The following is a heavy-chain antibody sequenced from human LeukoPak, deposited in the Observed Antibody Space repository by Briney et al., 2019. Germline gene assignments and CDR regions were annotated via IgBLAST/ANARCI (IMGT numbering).Heavy chain of an antibody. D-gene: IGHD2-15*01. V-gene: IGHV3-20*01. Sequence: RPGGSLRLSCVASGFTFDDYGMSWVRQAPGKGLEWVSGINWNGGSTGYADSVKGRFTISRDNAKNSLYLQMNSLRAEDTALYHCARGGYCSGGSCYPIDYWGQGTLVTVSS. CDR3: ARGGYCSGGSCYPIDY. CDR2: INWNGGST. J-gene: IGHJ4*02. CDR1: GFTFDDYG.